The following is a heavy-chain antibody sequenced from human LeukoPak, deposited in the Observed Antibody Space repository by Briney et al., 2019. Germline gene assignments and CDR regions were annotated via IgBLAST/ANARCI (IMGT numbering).Heavy chain of an antibody. V-gene: IGHV1-18*01. CDR1: GYIFSNYG. D-gene: IGHD3-10*01. Sequence: ASVKVSCKASGYIFSNYGITWVRQAPGQGLEWMGWISGYNGDTKSPQKFQGGVTMTTDTSTNTAYMELKSLRSDDTAIYYCARGSVSGNWFDPWGQGTLVTVSS. CDR2: ISGYNGDT. CDR3: ARGSVSGNWFDP. J-gene: IGHJ5*02.